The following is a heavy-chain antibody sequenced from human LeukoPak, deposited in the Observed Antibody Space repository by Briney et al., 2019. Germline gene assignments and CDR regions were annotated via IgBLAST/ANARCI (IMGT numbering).Heavy chain of an antibody. D-gene: IGHD2-2*01. J-gene: IGHJ4*02. V-gene: IGHV3-23*01. CDR1: GFTFSSYA. CDR3: AKDRDCSSTTCSRYFDN. Sequence: GGSLRLSCAASGFTFSSYAMSWVRQAPGKGLEWVSGISLIGGSTYYADSVKGRFTISRDNSMNTLYLQMHSLSAEDTAVYYCAKDRDCSSTTCSRYFDNWGQGTLVTVSS. CDR2: ISLIGGST.